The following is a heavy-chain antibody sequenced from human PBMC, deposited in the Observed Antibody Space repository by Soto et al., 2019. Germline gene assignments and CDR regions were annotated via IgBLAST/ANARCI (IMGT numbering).Heavy chain of an antibody. J-gene: IGHJ5*02. V-gene: IGHV4-34*01. Sequence: QVQLQQWGAGLLKPSETLSLTCAVYGGSFSGYYWSWIRQPPGKGLEWLGEINHSGSTNYNPSLKSRVTISVDTSKNQFSLKLSSVTAADTAVYYCARGTYSSSWYRRNWFDPWGQGTLVTVSS. CDR1: GGSFSGYY. D-gene: IGHD6-13*01. CDR2: INHSGST. CDR3: ARGTYSSSWYRRNWFDP.